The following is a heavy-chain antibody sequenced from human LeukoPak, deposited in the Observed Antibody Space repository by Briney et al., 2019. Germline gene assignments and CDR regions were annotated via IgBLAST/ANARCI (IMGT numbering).Heavy chain of an antibody. CDR3: ASRYSYGYGFDY. CDR2: INPKSGVP. J-gene: IGHJ4*02. Sequence: SSVKVSCKASGYTFTGYYMHWVRQAPGQGLEWMGWINPKSGVPKYAQKFQGRGTMTRGTSISPAYMELSRLRSDDTAVYYCASRYSYGYGFDYWRQRTLVTLSS. CDR1: GYTFTGYY. D-gene: IGHD5-18*01. V-gene: IGHV1-2*02.